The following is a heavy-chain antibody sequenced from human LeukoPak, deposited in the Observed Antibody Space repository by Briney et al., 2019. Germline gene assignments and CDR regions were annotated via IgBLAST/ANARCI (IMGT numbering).Heavy chain of an antibody. J-gene: IGHJ4*02. CDR1: GFTFSTSA. CDR3: ASGSYHEH. D-gene: IGHD1-26*01. CDR2: MSYDGRYK. V-gene: IGHV3-30*15. Sequence: GGALTLSCAACGFTFSTSALHWVRQAPGKGLEWVAVMSYDGRYKHYADSVKGRFTISRDNSRNTLSLQMSSLRAEDTAVYYCASGSYHEHWGQGTLVTVSS.